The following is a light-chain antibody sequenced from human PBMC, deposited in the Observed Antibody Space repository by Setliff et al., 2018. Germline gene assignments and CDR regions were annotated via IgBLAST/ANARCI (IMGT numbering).Light chain of an antibody. J-gene: IGLJ1*01. V-gene: IGLV2-8*01. CDR1: SSDVGGYNY. CDR3: SSYAGSNNYV. Sequence: QSALTQPPSASGSPGQSVTISCTGTSSDVGGYNYVSWYQQHPGKAPKLMIYEVSKWPSGVPDRFSGSKSGNTASLTVSGLQAEDEAVYYCSSYAGSNNYVFGTGTKVT. CDR2: EVS.